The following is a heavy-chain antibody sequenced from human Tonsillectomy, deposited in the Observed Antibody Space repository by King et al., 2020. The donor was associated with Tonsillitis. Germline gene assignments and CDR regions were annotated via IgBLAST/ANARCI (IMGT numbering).Heavy chain of an antibody. Sequence: VQLVESGAEVKKPGASVKVSCKASGYTFTSYGISWVRQAPGQGLEWMGWISAYNGNTNYAQKLQGRVTMTTDTSTSTAYMELRSLRSDDTAVYYCARELMYSGYDSEYYYYYGMDVWGQGTTVTVSS. CDR2: ISAYNGNT. V-gene: IGHV1-18*01. D-gene: IGHD5-12*01. CDR3: ARELMYSGYDSEYYYYYGMDV. CDR1: GYTFTSYG. J-gene: IGHJ6*02.